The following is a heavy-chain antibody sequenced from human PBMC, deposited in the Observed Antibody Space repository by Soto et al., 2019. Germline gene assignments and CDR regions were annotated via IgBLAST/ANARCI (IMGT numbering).Heavy chain of an antibody. Sequence: WRGIRQPPWKRLGWVGYVYYSGSTKYNPSLKSRVTISVNTSKNQFSLKLSSVTAADTAVYYCARDKVTIRVDGVPSFYAMAACGQGTTVT. J-gene: IGHJ6*02. V-gene: IGHV4-59*01. CDR3: ARDKVTIRVDGVPSFYAMAA. CDR2: VYYSGST. D-gene: IGHD6-19*01.